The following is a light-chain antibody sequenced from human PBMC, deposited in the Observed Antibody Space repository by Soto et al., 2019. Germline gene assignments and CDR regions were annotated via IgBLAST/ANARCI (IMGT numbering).Light chain of an antibody. J-gene: IGKJ1*01. CDR3: QQYYSYPRT. Sequence: AIRMTQSPSSFSASTGDRVTITCRASQGISSYLAWYQQKPGKAPKLLIYAASTLQSGVPSRFSGSGSGTDFTLTISCLQSEDFATYYCQQYYSYPRTVGQVTEVDIX. CDR1: QGISSY. CDR2: AAS. V-gene: IGKV1-8*01.